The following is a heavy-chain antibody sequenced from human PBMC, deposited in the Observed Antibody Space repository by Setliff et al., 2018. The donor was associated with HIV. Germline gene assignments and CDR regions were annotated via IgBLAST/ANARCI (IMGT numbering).Heavy chain of an antibody. D-gene: IGHD5-12*01. J-gene: IGHJ3*02. CDR3: AREGQATDSFDI. V-gene: IGHV3-48*03. CDR2: ISNSARTI. Sequence: GESLKISYVASGFTLSHHEMSWVRQAPGKGLEWVAYISNSARTIYYADSVKGRFTISRDNGKDSLYLQMNSLRADDTALYYCAREGQATDSFDIWGQGTMVTVSS. CDR1: GFTLSHHE.